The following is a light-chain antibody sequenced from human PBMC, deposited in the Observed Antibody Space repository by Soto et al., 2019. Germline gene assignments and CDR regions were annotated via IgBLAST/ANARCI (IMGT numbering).Light chain of an antibody. CDR3: SSYTTSTPGV. CDR2: DVS. J-gene: IGLJ2*01. V-gene: IGLV2-14*03. Sequence: QSALTRPASVSGSPGQSITISCTGTSSDVGGYKYVSWYQQHPGKAPKLLIYDVSSRPSGVSNRFSGSKSGNTASLTISGLQAEDEADYYCSSYTTSTPGVFGGGTKLTVL. CDR1: SSDVGGYKY.